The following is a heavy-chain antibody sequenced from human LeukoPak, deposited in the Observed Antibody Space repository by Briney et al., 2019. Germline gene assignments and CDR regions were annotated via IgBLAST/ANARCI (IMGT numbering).Heavy chain of an antibody. V-gene: IGHV4-39*01. Sequence: SGTLSLTCTVSGGSISSSSYYWGWICQPPGKGLEWIGSIYYSGSTYYNPSLKSRVTISVDTSKNQFSLKLSSVTAADTAVYYCARHYYDSSAPPPYYYGMDVWGQGTTVTVSS. CDR3: ARHYYDSSAPPPYYYGMDV. CDR1: GGSISSSSYY. J-gene: IGHJ6*02. D-gene: IGHD3-22*01. CDR2: IYYSGST.